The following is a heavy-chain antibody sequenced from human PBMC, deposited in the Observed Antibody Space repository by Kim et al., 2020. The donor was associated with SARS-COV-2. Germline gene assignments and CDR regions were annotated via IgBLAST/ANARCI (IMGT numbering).Heavy chain of an antibody. CDR3: ARSAYYYDSSGYNWFDP. J-gene: IGHJ5*02. D-gene: IGHD3-22*01. Sequence: GESLKISCKGSGYSFTSYWIGWVRQMPGKGLEWMGIIYPGDSDTRYSPSFQGQVTISADKSISTAYLQWSSLKASDTAMYYCARSAYYYDSSGYNWFDPWGQGTLVTVSS. CDR2: IYPGDSDT. V-gene: IGHV5-51*01. CDR1: GYSFTSYW.